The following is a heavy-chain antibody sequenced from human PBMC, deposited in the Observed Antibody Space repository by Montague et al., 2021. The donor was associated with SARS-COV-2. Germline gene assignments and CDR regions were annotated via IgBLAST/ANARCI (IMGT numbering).Heavy chain of an antibody. Sequence: SESLSLTGTVSGASVASGNFYWSWIRQPPGKGLEWIGYMYYTGHTNYNPSLESRVTMPVDPSKNQFSLTLTSVTAADTAVYYCARSRANVPSRPGFDYWGQGALVTVSS. D-gene: IGHD6-6*01. CDR1: GASVASGNFY. CDR2: MYYTGHT. J-gene: IGHJ4*02. CDR3: ARSRANVPSRPGFDY. V-gene: IGHV4-61*01.